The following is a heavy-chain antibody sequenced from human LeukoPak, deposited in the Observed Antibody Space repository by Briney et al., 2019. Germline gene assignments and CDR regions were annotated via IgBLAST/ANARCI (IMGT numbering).Heavy chain of an antibody. CDR3: ARDPLGYCAGDCPSYYYYMDV. Sequence: ASVKVSCKASGYTFTSYGISWVRQAPGQGLEWMGWISAYNGNTNYAQKLQGRVTMTTDTSTSTAYMELRSLRSDDTAVYYCARDPLGYCAGDCPSYYYYMDVWGKGTTVTVSS. CDR2: ISAYNGNT. CDR1: GYTFTSYG. V-gene: IGHV1-18*01. J-gene: IGHJ6*03. D-gene: IGHD2-21*02.